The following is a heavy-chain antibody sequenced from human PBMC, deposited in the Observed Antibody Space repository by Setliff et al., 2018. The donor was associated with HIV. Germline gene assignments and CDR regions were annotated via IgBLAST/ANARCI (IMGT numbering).Heavy chain of an antibody. CDR3: ARQGAQQELTPFYSYGMDV. V-gene: IGHV4-4*07. Sequence: SETLSLTCTVSGAPLSSYYWSWIRQPAGKGLEWIGHIYTSGSTNYNPSLKSRVTISVDTSKNQFSLKLNSVTAADTAVYYCARQGAQQELTPFYSYGMDVWGQGTTVTVSS. CDR2: IYTSGST. J-gene: IGHJ6*02. CDR1: GAPLSSYY. D-gene: IGHD3-16*01.